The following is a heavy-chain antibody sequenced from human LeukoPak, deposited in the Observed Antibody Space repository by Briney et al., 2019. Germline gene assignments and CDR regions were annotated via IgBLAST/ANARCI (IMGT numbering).Heavy chain of an antibody. CDR3: ARLAYGSTY. CDR2: INHSGNT. J-gene: IGHJ4*02. V-gene: IGHV4-34*01. CDR1: GGSFSGYY. D-gene: IGHD3-10*01. Sequence: SETLSLTCAVYGGSFSGYYWSWIRQPPGKGLEWIGEINHSGNTYYNSSLKSRVAISVDTSKNQFSLNLSSVTAADTAIYYCARLAYGSTYWGQGTLVTVSS.